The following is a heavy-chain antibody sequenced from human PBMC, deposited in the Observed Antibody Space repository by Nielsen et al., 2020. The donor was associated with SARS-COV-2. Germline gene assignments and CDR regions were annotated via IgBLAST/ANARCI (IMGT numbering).Heavy chain of an antibody. CDR1: GFTVSSNY. V-gene: IGHV3-53*01. CDR3: ALRYCGGDCYSGD. D-gene: IGHD2-21*02. CDR2: IYSGGST. Sequence: GSLRLSCAASGFTVSSNYMSWVRQAPGKGLEWVSVIYSGGSTYYADSVKGRFTISRDNSKNTLYLQMNSLRAEDTAVYYCALRYCGGDCYSGDWGQGTLVTVSS. J-gene: IGHJ4*02.